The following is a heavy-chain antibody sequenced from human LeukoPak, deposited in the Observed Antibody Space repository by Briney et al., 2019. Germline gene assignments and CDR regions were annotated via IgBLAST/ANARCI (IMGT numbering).Heavy chain of an antibody. CDR2: IYSGGST. V-gene: IGHV3-53*01. CDR1: GFTYSDYY. Sequence: GGSLRLSCAASGFTYSDYYMSWVRQAPGKGLEWVSVIYSGGSTYYADSVKGRFTISRDNSKSTLYIQMNSLRAEDTAVYYCARERLGVTAFDIWGQGTMVTVSS. CDR3: ARERLGVTAFDI. D-gene: IGHD2-21*02. J-gene: IGHJ3*02.